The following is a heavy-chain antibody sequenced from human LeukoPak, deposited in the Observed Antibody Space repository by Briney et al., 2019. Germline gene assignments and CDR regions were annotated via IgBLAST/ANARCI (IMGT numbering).Heavy chain of an antibody. CDR1: GGTFSSYA. CDR3: ARENIVVVVAADYYYGMDV. J-gene: IGHJ6*02. Sequence: SVKVSCKASGGTFSSYAISWVRQAPGQGLEWMGRIIPILGIANYAQKFQGSVTITADKSTSTPYMELSSMRSEDTAVYYCARENIVVVVAADYYYGMDVWGQGTTVTVSS. CDR2: IIPILGIA. V-gene: IGHV1-69*04. D-gene: IGHD2-15*01.